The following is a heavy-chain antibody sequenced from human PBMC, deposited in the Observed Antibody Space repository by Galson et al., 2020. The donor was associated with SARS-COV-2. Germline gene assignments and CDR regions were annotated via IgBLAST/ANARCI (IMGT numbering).Heavy chain of an antibody. Sequence: ETSATLSLTCTVSGGSISSGDYYWSWIRQPPGKGLEWIGYIYYSGSTYYNPSLKSRVTISEDTSKNQFSLKLSSVTAADTAVYYCARDHLYYYDDSGYAFDIWGQGTMVTVSS. CDR2: IYYSGST. D-gene: IGHD3-22*01. CDR1: GGSISSGDYY. J-gene: IGHJ3*02. V-gene: IGHV4-30-4*01. CDR3: ARDHLYYYDDSGYAFDI.